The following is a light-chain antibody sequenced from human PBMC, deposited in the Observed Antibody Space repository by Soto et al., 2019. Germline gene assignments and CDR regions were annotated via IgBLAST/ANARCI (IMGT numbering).Light chain of an antibody. Sequence: DVVVTQSPLSLPVTLGQPASISCRSSHSLVYSDGNTYLHWFQQRPGQSPRRLIYKVSNRDSGVPDRFSGSGSGTDFTLKISRVEAEDVRVYYCMQGTHWPWTFGQGTKVEIK. CDR2: KVS. CDR1: HSLVYSDGNTY. CDR3: MQGTHWPWT. J-gene: IGKJ1*01. V-gene: IGKV2-30*01.